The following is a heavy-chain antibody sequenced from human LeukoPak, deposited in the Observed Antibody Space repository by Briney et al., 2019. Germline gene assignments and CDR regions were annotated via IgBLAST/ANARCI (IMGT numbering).Heavy chain of an antibody. CDR3: AREASLALDS. J-gene: IGHJ4*02. CDR1: GGSISSTSYY. CDR2: IYSSGST. Sequence: QVQLQESGPGLVKPSQTLSLTCTVSGGSISSTSYYWSWIRQPAGKGLEWIGRIYSSGSTNYNPSLKSRVTISVEMSNNQFSLKLSSVTAADTAIYYCAREASLALDSRGQGTLVTVSS. D-gene: IGHD3-10*01. V-gene: IGHV4-61*02.